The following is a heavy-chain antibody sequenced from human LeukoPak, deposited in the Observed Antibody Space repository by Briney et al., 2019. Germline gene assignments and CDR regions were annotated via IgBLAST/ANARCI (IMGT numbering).Heavy chain of an antibody. V-gene: IGHV3-23*01. CDR2: IGSSGGST. Sequence: GGSLRLSCSASGFIFSTYTMYWVRQAPGKGLEWVSTIGSSGGSTYYADSVKGRFTISRDNSKSTLYLQMNSLRAEDTAVYYCAKDLLVRPRSTVTTGAFDIWGQGTMVSVSS. CDR1: GFIFSTYT. D-gene: IGHD4-17*01. J-gene: IGHJ3*02. CDR3: AKDLLVRPRSTVTTGAFDI.